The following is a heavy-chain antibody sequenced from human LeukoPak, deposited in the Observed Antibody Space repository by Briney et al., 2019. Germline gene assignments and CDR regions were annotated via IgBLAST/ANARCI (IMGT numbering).Heavy chain of an antibody. J-gene: IGHJ6*02. D-gene: IGHD3-22*01. CDR3: ARDRNYYDSSLDV. Sequence: GGSLRLSCAASGFTVSSNYMSWVRQAPGKGLEWFSVIYSGGSTYYADSVKGRFTISRDNSKNTLYLQMNSLRAEDTAVYYCARDRNYYDSSLDVWGQGTTVTVSS. CDR2: IYSGGST. V-gene: IGHV3-53*01. CDR1: GFTVSSNY.